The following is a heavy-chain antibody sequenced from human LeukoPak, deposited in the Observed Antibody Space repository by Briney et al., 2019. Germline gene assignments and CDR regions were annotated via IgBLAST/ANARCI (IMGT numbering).Heavy chain of an antibody. CDR2: IYYSGST. CDR3: ASALTDSSSWYVGGWFDP. Sequence: SETLSLTCTVSGGSISSYYWSWIRQPPGKGLEWIGSIYYSGSTYYNPSLKSRVTISVDTSKNQFSLKLSSVTAADTAVYYCASALTDSSSWYVGGWFDPWGQGTLVTVSS. CDR1: GGSISSYY. V-gene: IGHV4-59*05. D-gene: IGHD6-13*01. J-gene: IGHJ5*02.